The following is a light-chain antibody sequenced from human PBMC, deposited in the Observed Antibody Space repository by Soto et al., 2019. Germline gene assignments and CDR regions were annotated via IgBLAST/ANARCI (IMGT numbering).Light chain of an antibody. Sequence: EVVLTQSPATLSLSPGEKATLSCRASQDINTYLGWYQQKPGQPPRLLIYDASNRASGIPARFTGSGSGTEFTLTINSLQPEDFATYYCHQLKSYPLTFGQGTRLEIK. V-gene: IGKV3-11*01. CDR2: DAS. J-gene: IGKJ5*01. CDR3: HQLKSYPLT. CDR1: QDINTY.